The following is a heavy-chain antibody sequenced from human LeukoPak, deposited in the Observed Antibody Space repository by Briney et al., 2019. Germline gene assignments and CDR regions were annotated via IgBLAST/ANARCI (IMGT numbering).Heavy chain of an antibody. J-gene: IGHJ4*02. V-gene: IGHV3-48*04. CDR2: ISSGTTTI. D-gene: IGHD2-2*01. CDR1: GFTFSSYW. CDR3: ARRYCSSTSCTLDY. Sequence: GGSLRLSCAASGFTFSSYWMHWVRHAPGKGLEWVSYISSGTTTIYYADSVKGRFTISRDNAKNSLYLQMNSLRAEDTAVYYCARRYCSSTSCTLDYWGQGTLVTVSS.